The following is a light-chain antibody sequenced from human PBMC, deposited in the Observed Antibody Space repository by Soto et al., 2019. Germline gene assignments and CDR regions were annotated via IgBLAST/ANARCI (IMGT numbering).Light chain of an antibody. Sequence: DIQMTQSPSSVSASVGDRVTISCRASQRISRWLAWYQQKPGRAPKLLIYAASRLQSGVPSRFSGGGSWTDFTLTISGLQPEDFPTYYCQQADSFPLTFGGGTKVEIK. CDR2: AAS. CDR1: QRISRW. V-gene: IGKV1D-12*01. J-gene: IGKJ4*01. CDR3: QQADSFPLT.